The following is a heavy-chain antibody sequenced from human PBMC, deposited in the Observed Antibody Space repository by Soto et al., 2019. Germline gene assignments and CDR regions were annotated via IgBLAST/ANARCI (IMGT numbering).Heavy chain of an antibody. V-gene: IGHV1-69*13. J-gene: IGHJ6*02. CDR2: IIPIFGTA. CDR3: ARGAVVTPGYYYGMDV. Sequence: GASVKVSCKASGGTFSSYAISWVRQAPGQGLEWMGGIIPIFGTANYAQKFQGRVTITADESTSTAYMELSSLRSEDTAVYYCARGAVVTPGYYYGMDVWGQGTTVTVSS. D-gene: IGHD2-21*02. CDR1: GGTFSSYA.